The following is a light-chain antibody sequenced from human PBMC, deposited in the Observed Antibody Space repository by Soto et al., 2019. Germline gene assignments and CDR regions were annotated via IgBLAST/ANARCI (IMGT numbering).Light chain of an antibody. CDR2: GAS. CDR1: QSVSSSD. J-gene: IGKJ1*01. CDR3: QQYGISPRT. V-gene: IGKV3-20*01. Sequence: EIVLTQSPGTLSLSPGERATLSCRASQSVSSSDLAWYQQKRGQAPRLLIYGASSRATGIPDRFSGSASGTDFTLTIDRLEPEDFAVYYCQQYGISPRTFGQGTKVEIK.